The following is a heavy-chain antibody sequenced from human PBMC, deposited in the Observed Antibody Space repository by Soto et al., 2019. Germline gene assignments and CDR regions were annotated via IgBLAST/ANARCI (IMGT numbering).Heavy chain of an antibody. Sequence: SETLSLTCDVSGGSFSCYYWTWIRQAPEKGLEWIGEVNHIGTTNYSPSLKSRVSVSVDTSKNQFSLKLTSVTAADTGLYFCARGRRWGQSVKGLDSWGQGTLVTVSS. CDR3: ARGRRWGQSVKGLDS. D-gene: IGHD3-16*01. CDR2: VNHIGTT. J-gene: IGHJ4*02. CDR1: GGSFSCYY. V-gene: IGHV4-34*01.